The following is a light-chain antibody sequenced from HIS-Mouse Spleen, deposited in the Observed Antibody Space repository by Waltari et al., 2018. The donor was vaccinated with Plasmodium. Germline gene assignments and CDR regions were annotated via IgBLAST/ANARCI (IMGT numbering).Light chain of an antibody. CDR3: QQSYSTWT. V-gene: IGKV1-39*01. CDR1: QSISNY. J-gene: IGKJ1*01. CDR2: AAS. Sequence: DIQMTQSPSSLSASVGDRVTITCRTSQSISNYLKWYPQKPGKAPKRLIYAASSLQSGVPSRFSGSGSGTDFTLTISSLQPEDFATYYCQQSYSTWTFGQGTKVEIK.